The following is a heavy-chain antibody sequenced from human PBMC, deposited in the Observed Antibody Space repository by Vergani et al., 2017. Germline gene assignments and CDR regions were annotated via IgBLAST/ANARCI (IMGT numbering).Heavy chain of an antibody. D-gene: IGHD2-8*01. CDR2: IKSDGSIT. J-gene: IGHJ5*01. CDR1: GFSFSGYW. CDR3: VRARCNGPCLMSKWLDS. V-gene: IGHV3-74*01. Sequence: EVQLVESGGGLIHPGGSLRLSCEGSGFSFSGYWMHWVRQSPEKGLVWVSRIKSDGSITNYADSVKGRFTISRDNAKNTLYLEMNSLRGDDTAIYYCVRARCNGPCLMSKWLDSWGQGTLVSVCS.